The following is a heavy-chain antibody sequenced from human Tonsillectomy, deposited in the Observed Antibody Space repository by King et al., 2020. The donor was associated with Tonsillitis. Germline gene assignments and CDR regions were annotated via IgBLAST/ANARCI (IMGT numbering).Heavy chain of an antibody. J-gene: IGHJ6*02. CDR3: ARDKVCSGYYCAYGMDV. Sequence: QLQESGPGLVKPSETLSLTCTVSGGSISSYYWNWIRQPPGKGLEWIGYIYYSGCTNYNPSLKSRFTIQVDTSKNQFSLKLSSVTAAHTAVYYCARDKVCSGYYCAYGMDVWGQGTTVTVSS. D-gene: IGHD3-22*01. CDR1: GGSISSYY. V-gene: IGHV4-59*01. CDR2: IYYSGCT.